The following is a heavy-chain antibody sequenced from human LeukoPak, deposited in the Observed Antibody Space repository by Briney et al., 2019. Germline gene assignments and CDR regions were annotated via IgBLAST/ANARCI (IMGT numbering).Heavy chain of an antibody. CDR1: GYTFTSYG. CDR3: ARGNGFWAPLSY. D-gene: IGHD3-10*01. CDR2: INPNGGGT. J-gene: IGHJ4*02. Sequence: ASVKVSCKASGYTFTSYGISWVRQAPGQGLEWMGMINPNGGGTSYGQKFQGRVTMTTDTSTSTVYMELSSLTSEDTAVYSCARGNGFWAPLSYWGQGTLVTVSS. V-gene: IGHV1-46*01.